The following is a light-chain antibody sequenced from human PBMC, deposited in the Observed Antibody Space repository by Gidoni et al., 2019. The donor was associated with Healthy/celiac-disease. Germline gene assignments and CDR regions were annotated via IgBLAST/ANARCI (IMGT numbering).Light chain of an antibody. CDR3: QQRSNWPPLT. CDR1: QSVSSY. V-gene: IGKV3-11*01. Sequence: ENVLTQSPATLSLSPGERATLSCRASQSVSSYLAWYQQKPGQAPRLLIYDASNRATGIPARFSGSGSGTDFTLTIISLEPEDFAVYYCQQRSNWPPLTFGGGTKVEIK. CDR2: DAS. J-gene: IGKJ4*01.